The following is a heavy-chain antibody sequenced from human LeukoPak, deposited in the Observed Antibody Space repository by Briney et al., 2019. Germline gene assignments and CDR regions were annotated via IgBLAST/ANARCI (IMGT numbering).Heavy chain of an antibody. CDR3: AKDIRRGYNFGYDQFAY. CDR1: GFTFSSYG. J-gene: IGHJ4*02. V-gene: IGHV3-30*02. CDR2: IRYDGSNK. Sequence: GGSLRLSCAASGFTFSSYGMHWVRQAPGKGLEWVAFIRYDGSNKYYADSVKGRFTISRDNSKNTLYLQMNSLRAEDTAVYYCAKDIRRGYNFGYDQFAYWGQGILVTVSS. D-gene: IGHD5-18*01.